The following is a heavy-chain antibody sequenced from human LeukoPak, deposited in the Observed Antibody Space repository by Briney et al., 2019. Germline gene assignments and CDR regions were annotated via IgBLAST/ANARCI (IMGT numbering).Heavy chain of an antibody. Sequence: ATVKLSCKVSGYTFTDYYICWAPQAPGKGLEWMGLVDPEDGETIYAEKFQGRVTITADTSTDTAYMELSSLRSEDTAVYFCATAPRPCDILTGPTKDYMDVWGNGTGVTVSS. J-gene: IGHJ6*03. V-gene: IGHV1-69-2*01. CDR2: VDPEDGET. D-gene: IGHD3-9*01. CDR1: GYTFTDYY. CDR3: ATAPRPCDILTGPTKDYMDV.